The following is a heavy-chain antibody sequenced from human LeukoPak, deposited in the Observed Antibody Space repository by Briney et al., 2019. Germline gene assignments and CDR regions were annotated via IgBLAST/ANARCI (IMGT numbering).Heavy chain of an antibody. Sequence: ASVKVSCKASGYRFTDYYIHWVRQAPGQGLEWRGWINPNTGGTNYAQKFQGRVTMTRDTSISTVYMEVNRLTSEDTAIYYCARDLDYADYAQEYWAQGTLVTVSS. CDR3: ARDLDYADYAQEY. V-gene: IGHV1-2*02. D-gene: IGHD4-17*01. CDR2: INPNTGGT. J-gene: IGHJ4*02. CDR1: GYRFTDYY.